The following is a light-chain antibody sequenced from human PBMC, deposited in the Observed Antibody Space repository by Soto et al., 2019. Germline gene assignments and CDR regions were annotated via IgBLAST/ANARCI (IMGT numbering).Light chain of an antibody. V-gene: IGLV2-14*01. Sequence: VLAHPASVSGSPGQSITISCTGTSSDVGGYDYVSWYQLHPGKAPKLMVFEVSNRPSGVSYRFSGSKSGNTASLTISGLQAEDEADYFCSSYSISTAYLFGTGTKVTVL. CDR3: SSYSISTAYL. CDR1: SSDVGGYDY. J-gene: IGLJ1*01. CDR2: EVS.